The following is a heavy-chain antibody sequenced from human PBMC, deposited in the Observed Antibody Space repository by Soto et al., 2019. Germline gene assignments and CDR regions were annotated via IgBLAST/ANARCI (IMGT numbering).Heavy chain of an antibody. J-gene: IGHJ4*02. D-gene: IGHD1-26*01. V-gene: IGHV3-21*01. CDR3: ARGATSLDY. CDR1: GFTFSNTI. CDR2: ISGGSNYI. Sequence: PGGSLRLSCAASGFTFSNTIMNWVRQAPGKGLEWVSSISGGSNYIKYADSVQDRFTVSRDNAKNSLYLQMNSLRAGDTAAYYCARGATSLDYWGRGTLVTVSS.